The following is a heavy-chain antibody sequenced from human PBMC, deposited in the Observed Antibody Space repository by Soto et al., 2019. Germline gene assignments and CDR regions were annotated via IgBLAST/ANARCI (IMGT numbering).Heavy chain of an antibody. Sequence: ASVKVSCKVSGYTLTELSMHWVRQAPGKGLEWMGGFDPEDGETIYAQKFQGRVTMTEDTSTDTAYMELSSLRSEDTAVYYCATFQPPNYDFWSGYLDLPYWGQGTMVTVSA. CDR2: FDPEDGET. CDR1: GYTLTELS. J-gene: IGHJ4*02. V-gene: IGHV1-24*01. CDR3: ATFQPPNYDFWSGYLDLPY. D-gene: IGHD3-3*01.